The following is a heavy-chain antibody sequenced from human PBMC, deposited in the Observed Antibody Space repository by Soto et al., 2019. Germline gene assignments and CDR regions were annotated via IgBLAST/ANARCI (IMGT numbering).Heavy chain of an antibody. CDR1: GGTFGSYA. V-gene: IGHV1-69*12. CDR2: IIPVFGTP. J-gene: IGHJ4*02. Sequence: QVQLVQSGAEVKKPGSSVKVSCKASGGTFGSYAISWVRQAPGEGLEWMGGIIPVFGTPNYAQRFQGRVTISADESTSTASRELSSLRTDDTAVYYCARGRPRGASDYCGQGTLVTVSS. CDR3: ARGRPRGASDY.